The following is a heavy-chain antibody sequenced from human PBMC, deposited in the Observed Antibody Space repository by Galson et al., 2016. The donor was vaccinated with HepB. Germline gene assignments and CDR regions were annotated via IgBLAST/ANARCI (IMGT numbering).Heavy chain of an antibody. CDR2: ITGDRANA. CDR1: GFTFGTYT. D-gene: IGHD7-27*01. J-gene: IGHJ2*01. CDR3: ARDFLGIVGRYFDL. Sequence: SLRLSCAASGFTFGTYTMHWIRQAPGEGLQWVSLITGDRANAYYADSVKGRFTISRDNAKNSLYLQMNSLRAEDTAVYYCARDFLGIVGRYFDLWGRGTLVTVSS. V-gene: IGHV3-43*01.